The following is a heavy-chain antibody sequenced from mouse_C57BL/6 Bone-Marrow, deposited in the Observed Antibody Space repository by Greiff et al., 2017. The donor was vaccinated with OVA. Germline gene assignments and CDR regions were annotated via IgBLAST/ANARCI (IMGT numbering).Heavy chain of an antibody. V-gene: IGHV1-82*01. D-gene: IGHD1-1*01. CDR1: GYAFSSSW. J-gene: IGHJ4*01. CDR2: IYPGDGDT. CDR3: ARYGAMDY. Sequence: QVQLQQSGPELVKPGASVKISCKASGYAFSSSWMNRVKQRPGKGLEWIGRIYPGDGDTNYNGKFKGKATLTADKSSSTAYMQLSSLTSEDSAVYFCARYGAMDYWGQGTSVTVSS.